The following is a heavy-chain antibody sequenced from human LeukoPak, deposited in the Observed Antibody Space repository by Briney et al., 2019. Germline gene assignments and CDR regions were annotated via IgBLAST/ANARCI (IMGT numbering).Heavy chain of an antibody. CDR1: GGSFSGYY. V-gene: IGHV4-34*01. CDR3: AREGQQLGAFDI. J-gene: IGHJ3*02. D-gene: IGHD6-13*01. CDR2: INHSGST. Sequence: SETLSLTCAVYGGSFSGYYWSWIRQPPGKGLEWIGEINHSGSTNYNPSLKSRVTISVDTSKNQFSLKLSSVTAADTAVYYCAREGQQLGAFDIWGQGTMVTVSS.